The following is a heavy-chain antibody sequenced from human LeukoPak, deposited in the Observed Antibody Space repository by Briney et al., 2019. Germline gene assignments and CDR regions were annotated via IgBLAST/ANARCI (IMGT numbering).Heavy chain of an antibody. V-gene: IGHV1-46*01. CDR3: ARDGGDGYNSSPKDY. D-gene: IGHD5-24*01. Sequence: ASVKVSCKASGYTFTSYYMHWVRQAPGQGLEWMGIINPSGGSTSYAQKFQGRVTMTRDTSTSTVYMELSSLRSEDTAVYYCARDGGDGYNSSPKDYWGQGTLDTVSS. J-gene: IGHJ4*02. CDR2: INPSGGST. CDR1: GYTFTSYY.